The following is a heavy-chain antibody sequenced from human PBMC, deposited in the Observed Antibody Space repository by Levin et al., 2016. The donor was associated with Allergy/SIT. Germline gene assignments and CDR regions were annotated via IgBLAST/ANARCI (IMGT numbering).Heavy chain of an antibody. CDR3: AKRKAAAGTPLWDFALDV. J-gene: IGHJ3*01. CDR2: VSGSGGST. Sequence: GESLKISCAASGFTFSSYAMNWVRQAPGKGLEWVSTVSGSGGSTWYADSVKGRFSISRDNSKNTMYLQMNSLRVEDTAVYYCAKRKAAAGTPLWDFALDVWGQGAMVTVSS. CDR1: GFTFSSYA. V-gene: IGHV3-23*01. D-gene: IGHD6-13*01.